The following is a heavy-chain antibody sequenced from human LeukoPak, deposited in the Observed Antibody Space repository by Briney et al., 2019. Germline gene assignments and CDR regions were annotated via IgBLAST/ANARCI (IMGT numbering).Heavy chain of an antibody. V-gene: IGHV3-48*01. CDR3: VYFDWLLPTVN. J-gene: IGHJ4*02. CDR1: GFTFSIYS. D-gene: IGHD3-9*01. CDR2: ISSSSSTI. Sequence: GRSLRLSCAASGFTFSIYSMNWVRQAPGKGLEWVSYISSSSSTIYYADCVKGRFNISRDNAKNSLYLQMNSLRAEDTAVYYCVYFDWLLPTVNWGQGTLVTVSS.